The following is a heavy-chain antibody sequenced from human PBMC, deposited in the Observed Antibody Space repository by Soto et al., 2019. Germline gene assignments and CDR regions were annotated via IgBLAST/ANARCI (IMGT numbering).Heavy chain of an antibody. CDR3: AKSFHPAVTAFLDY. D-gene: IGHD2-21*02. V-gene: IGHV3-30*18. J-gene: IGHJ4*02. CDR1: GFSFSTYA. CDR2: ISNDGHNK. Sequence: PGGSLRLSCAASGFSFSTYAMHWVRQAPGQGLEWVALISNDGHNKYYEDSVKGRFTISRDNSKNTLYLQMNSLRTEDTAVFYCAKSFHPAVTAFLDYWGQGSMVTVAS.